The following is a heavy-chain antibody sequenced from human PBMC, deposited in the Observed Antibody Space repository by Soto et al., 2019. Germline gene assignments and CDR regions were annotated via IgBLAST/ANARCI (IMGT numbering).Heavy chain of an antibody. CDR3: ASRAPGTSVDY. D-gene: IGHD1-7*01. J-gene: IGHJ4*02. CDR2: IYRTGST. Sequence: QVQLQESGPGLVKPSGTLSLTCAVSGGSFTSNNWWTWARQPPGQGLEWIGEIYRTGSTNYNPSLKSRVTISLDKAENQFPLKVTSLTAADTAVYYCASRAPGTSVDYWGQGTLVTVSS. V-gene: IGHV4-4*02. CDR1: GGSFTSNNW.